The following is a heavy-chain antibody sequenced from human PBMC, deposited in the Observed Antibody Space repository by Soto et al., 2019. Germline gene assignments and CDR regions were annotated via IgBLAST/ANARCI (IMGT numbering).Heavy chain of an antibody. CDR1: SGSVSTYY. V-gene: IGHV4-4*07. J-gene: IGHJ4*02. CDR3: ARSGGSYNFDS. CDR2: IFINGNT. D-gene: IGHD1-26*01. Sequence: SETLSLTCTVSSGSVSTYYWSWIRQPAGKGLEWIGRIFINGNTNYNPSLRSRVTMSVDTSKGQFSLNLTSVTAADMAVYFCARSGGSYNFDSWGQGILVTVSS.